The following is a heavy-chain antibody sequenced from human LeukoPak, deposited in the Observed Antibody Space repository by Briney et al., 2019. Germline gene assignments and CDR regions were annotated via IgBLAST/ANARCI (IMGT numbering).Heavy chain of an antibody. CDR3: ARHEQIGDQGTDTFDI. CDR1: GYGFTTYW. CDR2: IYPGDSDT. J-gene: IGHJ3*02. V-gene: IGHV5-51*01. Sequence: GESLKISCKGSGYGFTTYWIGWVRQMPGKGLEWMGIIYPGDSDTRYSPSFQGQVTISADKSISTAYLQWSSLKASDTAMYYCARHEQIGDQGTDTFDIWGQGTMATVSS. D-gene: IGHD4-17*01.